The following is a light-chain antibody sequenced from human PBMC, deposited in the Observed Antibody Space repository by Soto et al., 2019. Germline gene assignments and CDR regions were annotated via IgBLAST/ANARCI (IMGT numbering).Light chain of an antibody. Sequence: EIVMTQSPATLSVSPGERATLSCRASQSVSNNLAWYPQKPGQAPRLLIYAASTRATGIPARFSGSGSGTEFTLTISSLQSEDFAVYYCQQYNNWPRWTFGQGTKVEIK. V-gene: IGKV3-15*01. CDR1: QSVSNN. J-gene: IGKJ1*01. CDR3: QQYNNWPRWT. CDR2: AAS.